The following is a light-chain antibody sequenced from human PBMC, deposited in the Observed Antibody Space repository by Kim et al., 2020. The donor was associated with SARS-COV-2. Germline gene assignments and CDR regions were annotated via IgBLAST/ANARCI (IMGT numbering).Light chain of an antibody. CDR1: QNVDSTY. CDR3: QQYYSLPPWT. CDR2: GAT. Sequence: ETVLTQSPGTLSLSPGERATLSCRTSQNVDSTYFAWYQQKPGQVPRLLIFGATNRAAGIPDRFSGSGSGTDFTLTISRLEPEDFAVYYCQQYYSLPPWTFGQGTTVDIK. J-gene: IGKJ1*01. V-gene: IGKV3-20*01.